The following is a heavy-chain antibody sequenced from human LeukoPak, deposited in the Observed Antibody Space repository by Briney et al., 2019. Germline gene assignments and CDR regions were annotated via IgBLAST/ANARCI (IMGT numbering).Heavy chain of an antibody. D-gene: IGHD6-6*01. CDR1: GFTLRNYW. V-gene: IGHV3-74*01. CDR2: ISGDGRVT. CDR3: ARYSSSSGGASYYLDY. J-gene: IGHJ4*01. Sequence: GGSLRLSCTASGFTLRNYWMHWVRQVPGKRLVWVSRISGDGRVTNYVASVQGRFTLSRDNAKNILYLQINSLRSEDTAVYYCARYSSSSGGASYYLDYWGHGTLVTVSS.